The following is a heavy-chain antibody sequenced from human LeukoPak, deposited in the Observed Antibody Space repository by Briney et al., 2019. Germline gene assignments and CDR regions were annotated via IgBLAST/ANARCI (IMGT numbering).Heavy chain of an antibody. CDR2: ISPNSGGT. J-gene: IGHJ4*02. V-gene: IGHV1-2*02. D-gene: IGHD1-14*01. CDR1: CYTFTDYY. CDR3: ARDPYNGIGLAYFDD. Sequence: ASLRVSFMASCYTFTDYYMQRVRQAAGQGREWMGWISPNSGGTNDAQKCQGRVTMTRDTSISTAYMELSRLRAGDTDVYYCARDPYNGIGLAYFDDWGQGSLVIVSS.